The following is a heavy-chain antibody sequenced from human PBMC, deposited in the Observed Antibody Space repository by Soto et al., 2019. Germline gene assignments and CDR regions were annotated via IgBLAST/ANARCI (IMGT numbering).Heavy chain of an antibody. D-gene: IGHD5-12*01. CDR3: VKSRGGNNFEFYD. CDR1: GFTFSSYT. J-gene: IGHJ4*02. V-gene: IGHV3-64D*06. CDR2: IRGNWDSP. Sequence: GSLGLSCSASGFTFSSYTMDWVRQAPGKGLDYVSGIRGNWDSPFYADSVKGRFTISRDNYKNALYLLMSSLSADDTAVYYCVKSRGGNNFEFYDWGQGALVTVSS.